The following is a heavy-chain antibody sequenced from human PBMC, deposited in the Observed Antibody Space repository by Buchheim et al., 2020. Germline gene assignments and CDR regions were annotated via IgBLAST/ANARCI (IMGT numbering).Heavy chain of an antibody. CDR2: IYPGDSDT. J-gene: IGHJ4*02. CDR3: ARLGTDGYFFDH. V-gene: IGHV5-51*01. Sequence: EVQLEQPGAEMKEPGESLKISCEGSGYTFDNYWIGWVRQMPGKGLEWMGIIYPGDSDTRNSPSFQGQVIISADKSTRTAYPQWNSLKASDTAMYYCARLGTDGYFFDHWGQGT. CDR1: GYTFDNYW. D-gene: IGHD5-24*01.